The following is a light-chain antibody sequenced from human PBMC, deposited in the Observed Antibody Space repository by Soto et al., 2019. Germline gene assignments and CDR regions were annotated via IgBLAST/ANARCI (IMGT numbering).Light chain of an antibody. V-gene: IGLV2-14*01. CDR1: SSDVGGYTY. J-gene: IGLJ3*02. CDR2: EVT. CDR3: SSYATASSWV. Sequence: QSALTQPASVSGSPGQSITISCTGTSSDVGGYTYVSWYQQHSGKAPKLIIYEVTNRASGVSNRFSGYKSGNTASLTISGLQAEDEADYYCSSYATASSWVFGGGTKLAVL.